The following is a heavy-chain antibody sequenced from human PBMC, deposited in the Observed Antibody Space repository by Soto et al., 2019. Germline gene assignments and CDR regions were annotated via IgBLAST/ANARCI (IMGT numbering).Heavy chain of an antibody. CDR2: IYYSGST. V-gene: IGHV4-59*01. J-gene: IGHJ6*02. D-gene: IGHD3-10*01. Sequence: PSETLSLTCTVSGGSISSYYWSWIRQPPGKGLEWIGYIYYSGSTNYNPTLKSRVTISVDTSKNQFSLKLSSVTAADTAVYYCARDRSGSGRNYYYYYGMDVWGQGTTVTVSS. CDR3: ARDRSGSGRNYYYYYGMDV. CDR1: GGSISSYY.